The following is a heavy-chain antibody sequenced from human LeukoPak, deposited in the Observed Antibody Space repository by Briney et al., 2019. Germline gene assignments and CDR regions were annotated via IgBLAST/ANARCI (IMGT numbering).Heavy chain of an antibody. D-gene: IGHD5-18*01. V-gene: IGHV1-46*01. CDR2: INPSGGST. CDR3: ARDSPNTARLDY. CDR1: GYTFTGYY. J-gene: IGHJ4*02. Sequence: GASVKVSCKASGYTFTGYYMHWVRQAPGQGLEWMGIINPSGGSTSYAQKFQGRVTMTRDTSTSTVYMELSSLRSEDTAVYYCARDSPNTARLDYWGQGTLVTVSS.